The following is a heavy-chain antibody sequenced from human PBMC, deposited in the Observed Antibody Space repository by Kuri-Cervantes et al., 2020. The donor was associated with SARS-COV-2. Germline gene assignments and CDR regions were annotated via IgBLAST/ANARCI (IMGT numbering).Heavy chain of an antibody. J-gene: IGHJ6*02. CDR2: ISAYNGYT. V-gene: IGHV1-18*04. CDR3: AREDLGYCSSTSCYSKDSHYGMDV. CDR1: GYTFTSYG. D-gene: IGHD2-2*02. Sequence: ASVKVSCKASGYTFTSYGISWVRQAPGQGLEWMGWISAYNGYTNYAQKFQGRVTMTTDTSTNTAYMELRSLRSDDTAVYYCAREDLGYCSSTSCYSKDSHYGMDVWGQGTTVTVSS.